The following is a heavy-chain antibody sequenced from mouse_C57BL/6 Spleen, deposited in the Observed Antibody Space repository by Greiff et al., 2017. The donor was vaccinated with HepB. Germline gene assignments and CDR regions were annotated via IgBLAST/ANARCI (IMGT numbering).Heavy chain of an antibody. CDR3: ARWGGYDREHAMVY. J-gene: IGHJ4*01. V-gene: IGHV1-18*01. D-gene: IGHD2-14*01. Sequence: EVQLQQSGPELVKPGASVKIPCKASGYTFTDYNMDWVKQSHGKSLEWIGHINPNNGGTIYNQKFKGKATLTVGKSSSTAYMELRSLTSEETAVYYWARWGGYDREHAMVYWGQGASVTDS. CDR2: INPNNGGT. CDR1: GYTFTDYN.